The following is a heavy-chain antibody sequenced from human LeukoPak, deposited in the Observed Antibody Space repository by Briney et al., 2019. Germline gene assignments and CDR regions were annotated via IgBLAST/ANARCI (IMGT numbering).Heavy chain of an antibody. CDR2: ISGSGTYI. V-gene: IGHV3-21*01. CDR1: GFTFSTYS. Sequence: GGSLPLPCAASGFTFSTYSMNWFRQAPGEGLEWVSSISGSGTYIYYADSVKGRFTISRDNAKKSLYLQMNSLRVEDTAVYYCARHGDGFDYGIALWPQGTTVTVSS. J-gene: IGHJ6*02. D-gene: IGHD4-17*01. CDR3: ARHGDGFDYGIAL.